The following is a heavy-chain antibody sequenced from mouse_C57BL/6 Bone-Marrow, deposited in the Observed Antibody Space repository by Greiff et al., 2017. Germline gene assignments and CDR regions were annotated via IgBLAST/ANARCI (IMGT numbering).Heavy chain of an antibody. CDR3: ARHPYYSNPFAY. CDR2: ISSGGSYT. V-gene: IGHV5-6*02. D-gene: IGHD2-5*01. Sequence: DVMLVESGGDLVKPGGSLKLSCAASGFTFSSYGMSWVRQTPDKRLEWVATISSGGSYTYYPDSVKGRFTISRDNAKNTLYLQMSSLKSEDTAMYYCARHPYYSNPFAYWGQGTLVTVSA. CDR1: GFTFSSYG. J-gene: IGHJ3*01.